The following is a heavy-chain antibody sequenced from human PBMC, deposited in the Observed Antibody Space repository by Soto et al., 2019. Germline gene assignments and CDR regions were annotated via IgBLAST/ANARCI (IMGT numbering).Heavy chain of an antibody. Sequence: ASVKVSCKASGYTFTSYGISWVRQAPGQGLEWMGWISAYNGNTNYAQKLQGRVTMTTDTSTSTAYMELRSLRSDDTAVYYCARSVEYSSSSAALDIWCQGTMVTVSS. CDR2: ISAYNGNT. J-gene: IGHJ3*02. CDR1: GYTFTSYG. CDR3: ARSVEYSSSSAALDI. V-gene: IGHV1-18*01. D-gene: IGHD6-6*01.